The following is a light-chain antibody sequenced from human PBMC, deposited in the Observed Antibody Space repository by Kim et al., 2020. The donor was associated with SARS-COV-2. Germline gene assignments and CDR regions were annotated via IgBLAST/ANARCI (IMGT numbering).Light chain of an antibody. CDR3: AAWDDSLSVFYV. CDR1: SSNIGSNY. Sequence: RVTISCSESSSNIGSNYVYWYQQLPGTAPKLLIYRNNQRPSGVPDRFSGSKSGTSASLAISGLRSEDEADYYCAAWDDSLSVFYVFGTGTKVTVL. V-gene: IGLV1-47*01. CDR2: RNN. J-gene: IGLJ1*01.